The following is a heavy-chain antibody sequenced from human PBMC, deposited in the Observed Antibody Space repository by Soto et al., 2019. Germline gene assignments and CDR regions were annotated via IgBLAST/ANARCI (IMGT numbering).Heavy chain of an antibody. D-gene: IGHD2-15*01. CDR3: ARDDVLCDGGRCYGVPLAV. J-gene: IGHJ6*04. CDR2: IQSGGPT. V-gene: IGHV3-66*01. Sequence: GGSLRLSCAASGFIVSSKYMSWVRQAPGKGLEWVSLIQSGGPTYYADSVKGRFTISRDTSENTVHLQMDSLRAEDTAVYYCARDDVLCDGGRCYGVPLAVWGKGSTVTVSS. CDR1: GFIVSSKY.